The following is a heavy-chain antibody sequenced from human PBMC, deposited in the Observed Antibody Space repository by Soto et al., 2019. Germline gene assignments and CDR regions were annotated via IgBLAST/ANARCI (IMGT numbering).Heavy chain of an antibody. CDR1: GGSLSSGGYY. CDR2: IYYSGST. CDR3: ARDLPVSSSWPGTDTAFDY. J-gene: IGHJ4*02. Sequence: SETLSLTCTVSGGSLSSGGYYWSWIRQHPGKGLEWIGYIYYSGSTYYNPSLKSRVTISVDTSKNQFSLKLSSVTAADTAVYYCARDLPVSSSWPGTDTAFDYWGQGTLVTVSS. D-gene: IGHD6-13*01. V-gene: IGHV4-31*03.